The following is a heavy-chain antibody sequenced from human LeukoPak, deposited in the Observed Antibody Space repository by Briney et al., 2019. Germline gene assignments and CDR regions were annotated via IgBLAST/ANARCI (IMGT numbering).Heavy chain of an antibody. J-gene: IGHJ4*02. D-gene: IGHD1-14*01. CDR3: AKDREPKTFDY. CDR1: GFTFSSYG. V-gene: IGHV3-30*18. Sequence: AGGSLRLSCAASGFTFSSYGMHWVRQAPGKGLEWVAIISYDGSKKYYGDSVKGRFTISRDNSKNTLYLQMNSLRAEDTAVYYCAKDREPKTFDYWGQGTLVTVSS. CDR2: ISYDGSKK.